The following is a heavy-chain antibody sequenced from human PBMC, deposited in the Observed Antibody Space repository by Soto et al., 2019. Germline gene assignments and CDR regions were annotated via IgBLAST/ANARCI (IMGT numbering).Heavy chain of an antibody. V-gene: IGHV3-30*18. J-gene: IGHJ4*02. D-gene: IGHD2-15*01. Sequence: VQLVESGGGVVQPGRSLRLSCAASGFTFSSYGMHWVRQAPGKGLESVAVISYDGSNKYYADSVKGRFTISRDNSKNTLYLQMNSLRAEDTAVYYCAKEGYCSGGSCFGYFDYWGQGTLVTVSS. CDR3: AKEGYCSGGSCFGYFDY. CDR1: GFTFSSYG. CDR2: ISYDGSNK.